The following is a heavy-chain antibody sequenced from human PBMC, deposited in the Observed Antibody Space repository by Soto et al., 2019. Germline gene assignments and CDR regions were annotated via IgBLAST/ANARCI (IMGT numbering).Heavy chain of an antibody. Sequence: PGESLKISCKGSGYSFTSYWISWVRQMPGKGLEWMGRIDPSDSYTNYSPSFQDHVTISADKSISTAYLQWSSLKASDTAMYYCARQWHHESDYWGQGTLVTVSS. CDR2: IDPSDSYT. CDR1: GYSFTSYW. D-gene: IGHD6-19*01. J-gene: IGHJ4*02. V-gene: IGHV5-10-1*01. CDR3: ARQWHHESDY.